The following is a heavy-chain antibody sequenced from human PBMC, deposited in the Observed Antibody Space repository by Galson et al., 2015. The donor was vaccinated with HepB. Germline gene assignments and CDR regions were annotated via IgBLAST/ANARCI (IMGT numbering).Heavy chain of an antibody. CDR2: INAGNGNT. Sequence: SVKVSCKASGYTFTSYAMHWVRQAPGQRLEWMGWINAGNGNTKYSQKFQGRVTITRDTSASTAHMELSSLRSEDTAVYYCARDRYGAYYYDSSGYYYWGQGTLVTVSS. V-gene: IGHV1-3*01. CDR1: GYTFTSYA. J-gene: IGHJ4*02. CDR3: ARDRYGAYYYDSSGYYY. D-gene: IGHD3-22*01.